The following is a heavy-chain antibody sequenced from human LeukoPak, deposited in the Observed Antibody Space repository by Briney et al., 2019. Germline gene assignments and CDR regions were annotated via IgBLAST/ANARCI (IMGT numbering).Heavy chain of an antibody. Sequence: SETLSLTCAVYGGSFSGYYWSWIRQPPGKGLEWIGEINHSGSTNYNPSLKSRVTISVDTSKNQFSLKLGSVTAADTAVYYCARGRYGSASYDYWGQGTLVTVSS. CDR2: INHSGST. J-gene: IGHJ4*02. D-gene: IGHD3-10*01. CDR1: GGSFSGYY. CDR3: ARGRYGSASYDY. V-gene: IGHV4-34*01.